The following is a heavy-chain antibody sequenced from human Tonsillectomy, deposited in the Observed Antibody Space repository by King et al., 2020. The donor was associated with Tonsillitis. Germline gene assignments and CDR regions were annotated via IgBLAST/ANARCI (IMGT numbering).Heavy chain of an antibody. Sequence: QLVQSGGGLVHPGGSLRLSCSASGFSFRIYDMHWVRQAPGKGLEFVSAISANGRDTYYADSVKGRFTISRDNSKNTLYLQMSSLRPEDTAMFYCVKGHSSASWVNFDSWGQGTLVTVSS. CDR1: GFSFRIYD. V-gene: IGHV3-64D*06. D-gene: IGHD6-6*01. CDR2: ISANGRDT. J-gene: IGHJ4*02. CDR3: VKGHSSASWVNFDS.